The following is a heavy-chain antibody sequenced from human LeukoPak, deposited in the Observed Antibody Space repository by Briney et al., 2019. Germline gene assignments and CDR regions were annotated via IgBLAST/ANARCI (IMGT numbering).Heavy chain of an antibody. J-gene: IGHJ4*02. CDR1: GGSFSGYY. CDR2: TYDSGST. D-gene: IGHD1-26*01. CDR3: VRDLGGRSGH. V-gene: IGHV4-34*01. Sequence: SETLSLTCTVYGGSFSGYYWSWIRQPPGKGLEWIGSTYDSGSTYYNPSLKSRVTISVDTSKNQFSLKLNSVTAADTAVYYCVRDLGGRSGHWGQGTLVTVPS.